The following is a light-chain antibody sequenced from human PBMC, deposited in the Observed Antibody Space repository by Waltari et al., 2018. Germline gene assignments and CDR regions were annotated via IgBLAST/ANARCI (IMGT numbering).Light chain of an antibody. CDR3: QQRNTWPLT. CDR2: DSS. CDR1: HTVHNY. V-gene: IGKV3-11*01. J-gene: IGKJ4*01. Sequence: VLTQSRATLSLSPGECATLSCRTRHTVHNYLARYQQNPGQPPRTLIYDSSNSATGIPAGFSGSGSETDFTLTISSLEPEDVAVYYCQQRNTWPLTFGGGTTVEI.